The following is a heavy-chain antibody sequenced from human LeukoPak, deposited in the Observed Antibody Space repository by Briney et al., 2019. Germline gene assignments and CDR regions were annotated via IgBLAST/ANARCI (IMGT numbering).Heavy chain of an antibody. CDR1: GGSISSSSYY. D-gene: IGHD2-15*01. CDR2: IFYSGTT. V-gene: IGHV4-61*05. CDR3: ARGGWNKFDY. Sequence: SETLFLTCTVSGGSISSSSYYWGWIRQPPGKGLEWIGFIFYSGTTNYNPSLKSRVTISADTSKNQFSLKLSSVTAADTAVYYYARGGWNKFDYWGQGTLVTVSS. J-gene: IGHJ4*02.